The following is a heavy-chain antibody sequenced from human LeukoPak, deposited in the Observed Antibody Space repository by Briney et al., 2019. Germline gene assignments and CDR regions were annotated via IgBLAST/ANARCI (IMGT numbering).Heavy chain of an antibody. J-gene: IGHJ4*02. D-gene: IGHD3-3*01. Sequence: PGGSLRLSCAASGFTFSDYYMSWIRQAPGKGLEWVAFIRYDGSNKYYADSVKGRFTISRDNSKNTLYLQMNSLRAEDTAVYYCAKDARDRLRFLEWSSFDYWGQGTLVTVSS. V-gene: IGHV3-30*02. CDR3: AKDARDRLRFLEWSSFDY. CDR2: IRYDGSNK. CDR1: GFTFSDYY.